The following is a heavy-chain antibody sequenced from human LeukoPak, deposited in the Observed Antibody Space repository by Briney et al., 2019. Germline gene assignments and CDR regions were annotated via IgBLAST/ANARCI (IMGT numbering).Heavy chain of an antibody. CDR3: ARGEYSSSWYPFDY. CDR1: GYTFTGYD. Sequence: ASVKVSCKTYGYTFTGYDINWVRQAPGQGLEWMGWMKSNSGDTHFAQKFQGRVTMTRDTSISTAFMELSSLRSEDTAVYYCARGEYSSSWYPFDYWGQGSPVTVSS. J-gene: IGHJ4*02. V-gene: IGHV1-8*01. CDR2: MKSNSGDT. D-gene: IGHD6-13*01.